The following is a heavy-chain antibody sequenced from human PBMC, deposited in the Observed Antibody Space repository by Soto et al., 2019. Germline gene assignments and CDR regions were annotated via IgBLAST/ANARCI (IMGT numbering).Heavy chain of an antibody. Sequence: QVQLVESGGGAVQPGRSLGLSCAASGFTFNTYGMHWVRQAPGKGLEWVAAISYDGINKYYVDSVKGRFTISRDNSKNTLYVQMNSLRAEDTALYYCARSPQPTRGIHWYFDLWGRGILVTVSS. CDR3: ARSPQPTRGIHWYFDL. J-gene: IGHJ2*01. V-gene: IGHV3-30*03. CDR2: ISYDGINK. D-gene: IGHD1-26*01. CDR1: GFTFNTYG.